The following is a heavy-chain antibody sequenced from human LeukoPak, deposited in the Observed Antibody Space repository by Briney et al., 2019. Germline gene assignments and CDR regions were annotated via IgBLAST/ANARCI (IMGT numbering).Heavy chain of an antibody. CDR1: GGSISSYY. Sequence: SETLSLTCTVPGGSISSYYWSWIRKPAGKGRKWIGRIYTIGSTNYNPPLKSRVTMSVDTSKNHFSLKLRSVTAADTAVYYCAATPVYSSSWLNYFDYWGQGTLVTVSS. D-gene: IGHD6-13*01. V-gene: IGHV4-4*07. CDR3: AATPVYSSSWLNYFDY. CDR2: IYTIGST. J-gene: IGHJ4*02.